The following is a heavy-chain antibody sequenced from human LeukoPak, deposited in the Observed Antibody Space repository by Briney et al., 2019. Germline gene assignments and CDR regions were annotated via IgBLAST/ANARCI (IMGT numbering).Heavy chain of an antibody. CDR2: LSGSDGST. Sequence: GGSLRLSCAASGFTFSSYAMSWVRQAPGKGLEWVSGLSGSDGSTYYADSVKGRFTLSRGNSKNTLDLQMNSLRAEDTAVYYCAKTWRGSSWSFDYWGQGTLVTVSS. V-gene: IGHV3-23*01. CDR1: GFTFSSYA. D-gene: IGHD6-13*01. J-gene: IGHJ4*02. CDR3: AKTWRGSSWSFDY.